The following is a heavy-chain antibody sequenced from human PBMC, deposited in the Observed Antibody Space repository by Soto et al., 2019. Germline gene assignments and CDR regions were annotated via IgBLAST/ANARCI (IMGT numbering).Heavy chain of an antibody. V-gene: IGHV1-18*04. J-gene: IGHJ6*02. Sequence: ASVKVSCKASGYTFTSYGISWVRQAPGQGLEWMGWISAYNGNTNYAQKLQGRVTMTTDTSTSTAYMELRSLSSDDTAVYYGAREWYYYDSSGYPNYYYYGMDVWGQGTTVTVSS. CDR3: AREWYYYDSSGYPNYYYYGMDV. CDR2: ISAYNGNT. CDR1: GYTFTSYG. D-gene: IGHD3-22*01.